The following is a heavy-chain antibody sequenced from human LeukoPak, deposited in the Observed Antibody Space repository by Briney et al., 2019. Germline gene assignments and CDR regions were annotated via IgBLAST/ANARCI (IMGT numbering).Heavy chain of an antibody. V-gene: IGHV3-30-3*01. CDR2: ISYDGSNK. CDR1: GFTFSSYA. CDR3: AKEFSSSTSCPGY. Sequence: GGSLRLSCAASGFTFSSYAMHWVRQAPGKGLEWVAVISYDGSNKYYADSVKGRFTISRDNSKNTLYLQMNSLRAEDTAVYYCAKEFSSSTSCPGYWGQGTLVTVSS. J-gene: IGHJ4*02. D-gene: IGHD2-2*01.